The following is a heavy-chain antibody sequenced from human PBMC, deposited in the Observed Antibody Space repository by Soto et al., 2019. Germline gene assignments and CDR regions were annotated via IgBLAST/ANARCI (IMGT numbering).Heavy chain of an antibody. CDR3: ARGRYGDY. D-gene: IGHD1-1*01. CDR1: GYAFTTYG. Sequence: QVHLVQSGAEVKKPGASVKVSCKGSGYAFTTYGITWVRQAPGQGLEWMGWISAHNGNTNYAQKLQGRVTVTRDTSTSTAYMELRSLRSDDTAVYYWARGRYGDYGGQGALVTVSS. V-gene: IGHV1-18*01. CDR2: ISAHNGNT. J-gene: IGHJ4*02.